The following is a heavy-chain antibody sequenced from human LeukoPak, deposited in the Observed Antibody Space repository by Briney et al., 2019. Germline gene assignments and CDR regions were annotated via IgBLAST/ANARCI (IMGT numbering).Heavy chain of an antibody. Sequence: GGSLRLSCAASGFTFSSYSMNWVRQAPGKGVEWISSISSSSTYMYYADSVKGRFTISRDNAKDSLYLQMNSLSAEDTAIYYCVRGSSGWYREFDYWGQGTLVTVSS. CDR3: VRGSSGWYREFDY. D-gene: IGHD6-19*01. V-gene: IGHV3-21*01. J-gene: IGHJ4*02. CDR1: GFTFSSYS. CDR2: ISSSSTYM.